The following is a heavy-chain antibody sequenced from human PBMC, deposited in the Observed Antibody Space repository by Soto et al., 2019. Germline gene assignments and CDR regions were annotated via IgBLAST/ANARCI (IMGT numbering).Heavy chain of an antibody. J-gene: IGHJ6*02. V-gene: IGHV3-15*01. CDR2: IKSKTDGGTT. Sequence: GGSLRLSCAASGFTFSSYGMHWVRQAPGKGLEWVGRIKSKTDGGTTDYAAPVKGRFTISRDDSKNTLYLQMNSLKTEDTAVYYCTTGILWFGEVHYGMDVWGQGTTVTVSS. D-gene: IGHD3-10*01. CDR1: GFTFSSYG. CDR3: TTGILWFGEVHYGMDV.